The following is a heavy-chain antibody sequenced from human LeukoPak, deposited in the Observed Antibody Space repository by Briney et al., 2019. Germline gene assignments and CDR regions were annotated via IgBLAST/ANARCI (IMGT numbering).Heavy chain of an antibody. CDR1: GGSISSGGHS. CDR2: ISSSSSYI. CDR3: ARVPWFDP. V-gene: IGHV3-21*01. J-gene: IGHJ5*02. Sequence: ETLSLTCAVSGGSISSGGHSWNWIRQPQGKGLEWVSSISSSSSYIYYADSVKGRFTISRDNAKNSLYLQMNSLRAEDTAVYYCARVPWFDPWAREPWSPSPQ.